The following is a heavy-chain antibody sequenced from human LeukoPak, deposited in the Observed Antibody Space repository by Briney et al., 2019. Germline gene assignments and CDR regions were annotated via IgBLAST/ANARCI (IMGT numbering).Heavy chain of an antibody. CDR1: GGSISNTNW. J-gene: IGHJ4*02. D-gene: IGHD3-10*01. V-gene: IGHV4-4*02. CDR3: ARTARDYGSGSYYSYYFDY. CDR2: VNLQGST. Sequence: PSETLSLTCGVSGGSISNTNWWTWVRQPPGKGLEWIGEVNLQGSTNYNPSLKSRVAISVDKSENHISLKLTSVTAADTAVYYCARTARDYGSGSYYSYYFDYWGQGTLVTVSS.